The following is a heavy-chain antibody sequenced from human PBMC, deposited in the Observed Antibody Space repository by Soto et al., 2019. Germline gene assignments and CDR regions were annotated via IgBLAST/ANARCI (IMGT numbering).Heavy chain of an antibody. D-gene: IGHD6-19*01. CDR3: ARLNSGWDYDLPYYFDY. V-gene: IGHV1-69*13. CDR2: IIPIFGTA. Sequence: ASVKVSCKASGGTFSSYAISWVRQAPGQGLEWMGGIIPIFGTANYAQKFQGRVTITADESTSTAYMELSSLRSEDTAVYYCARLNSGWDYDLPYYFDYWGQGTLVTVSS. J-gene: IGHJ4*02. CDR1: GGTFSSYA.